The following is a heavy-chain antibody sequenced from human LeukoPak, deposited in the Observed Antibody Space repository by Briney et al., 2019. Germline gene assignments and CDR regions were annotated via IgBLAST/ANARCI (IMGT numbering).Heavy chain of an antibody. Sequence: PGGSLRLSCAASGFTISNYEINWVRQAPGKGLEWISYISVTGLTISYSDSVKGRFTISRDNAKNSLYLQMNSLRAEDTALYYCAISRTIYFDYWGQGALVTVSS. CDR3: AISRTIYFDY. CDR1: GFTISNYE. V-gene: IGHV3-48*03. D-gene: IGHD3-3*01. J-gene: IGHJ4*02. CDR2: ISVTGLTI.